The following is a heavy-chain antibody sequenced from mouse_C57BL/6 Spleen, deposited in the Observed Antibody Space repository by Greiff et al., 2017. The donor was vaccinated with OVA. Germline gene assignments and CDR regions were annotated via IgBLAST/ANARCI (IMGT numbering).Heavy chain of an antibody. CDR2: IYPGSGST. CDR3: ARRYGSSRYFDY. D-gene: IGHD1-1*01. J-gene: IGHJ2*01. Sequence: QVQLQQPGAELVKPGASVKMSCKASGYTFTSYWITWVKQRPGQGLEWIGDIYPGSGSTNYNEKFKSKATLTVDTSSSTAYMQLSSLTSEDSAVYYCARRYGSSRYFDYWGQGTTLTVSS. CDR1: GYTFTSYW. V-gene: IGHV1-55*01.